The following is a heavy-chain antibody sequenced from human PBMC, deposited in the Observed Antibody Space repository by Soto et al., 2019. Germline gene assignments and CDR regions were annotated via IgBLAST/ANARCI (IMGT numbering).Heavy chain of an antibody. J-gene: IGHJ6*02. Sequence: QVQLVESGGGVVQPGRSLRLSCAASGFTFNHNAMHWVRQAAGKGLEWVAQIWYDGSEKYYTDYVKCRFTISSDNFKNTVFLQMDSLRVEDTAVYYCARDGQQQAPYALDVWGQGTTVIVSS. V-gene: IGHV3-33*01. CDR2: IWYDGSEK. CDR3: ARDGQQQAPYALDV. CDR1: GFTFNHNA. D-gene: IGHD6-13*01.